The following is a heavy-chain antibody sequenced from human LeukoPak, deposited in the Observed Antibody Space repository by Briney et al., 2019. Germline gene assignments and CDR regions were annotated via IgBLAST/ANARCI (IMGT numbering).Heavy chain of an antibody. CDR3: ARRKFLGWFDP. CDR2: LNPNGGNA. J-gene: IGHJ5*02. D-gene: IGHD7-27*01. CDR1: GYIFTTYD. V-gene: IGHV1-8*03. Sequence: GASVKVSCKASGYIFTTYDICWVRQATGQGLEWMGWLNPNGGNAGYAQKSQGRVTISRNTSIRTAYLELSSLRSDDTAIYYCARRKFLGWFDPWGQGTLVSVSS.